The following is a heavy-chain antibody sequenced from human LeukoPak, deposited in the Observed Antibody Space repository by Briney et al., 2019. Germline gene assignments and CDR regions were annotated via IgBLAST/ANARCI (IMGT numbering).Heavy chain of an antibody. J-gene: IGHJ4*02. CDR2: IWYDGSNK. CDR1: GFTFSSYG. CDR3: ARESGVRGVIDY. Sequence: PGGSLRPSCAASGFTFSSYGMEWVRQAPGKGLEWVALIWYDGSNKYYADSVKGRFTISRDNSKNTLYLQMNSLRAEDTAVYYCARESGVRGVIDYWGQGTLVTVSS. V-gene: IGHV3-33*01. D-gene: IGHD3-10*01.